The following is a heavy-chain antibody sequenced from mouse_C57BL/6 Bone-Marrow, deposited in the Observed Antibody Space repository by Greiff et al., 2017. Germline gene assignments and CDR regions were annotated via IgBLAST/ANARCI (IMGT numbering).Heavy chain of an antibody. CDR3: ASGGYYLLAWFAY. Sequence: QVQLQQSGAELVKPGASVKLSCKASGYTFTSYWMQWVKQRPGQGLEWIGEIDPSDSYTNYNQKFKGKATLTVDTSSSTAYMQLSSLTSEDSAVYYCASGGYYLLAWFAYWGQGTLVTVSA. D-gene: IGHD2-3*01. CDR1: GYTFTSYW. CDR2: IDPSDSYT. J-gene: IGHJ3*01. V-gene: IGHV1-50*01.